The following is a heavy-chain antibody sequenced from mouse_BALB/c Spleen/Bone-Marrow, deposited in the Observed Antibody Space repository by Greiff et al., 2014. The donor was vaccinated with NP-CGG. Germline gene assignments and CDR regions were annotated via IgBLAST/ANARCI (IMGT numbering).Heavy chain of an antibody. V-gene: IGHV5-17*02. Sequence: EVQLVESGGGLVQPGGSRKLSCAASGFTFSSFGMHWVRQAPEKGLEWVAYISSGSSTIYYADTVKGRFTISRDNPKNTLFLQMTNLRSEDTAVYYCAREGRDGNPAYWGQGTTLTVSS. D-gene: IGHD2-1*01. CDR2: ISSGSSTI. J-gene: IGHJ2*01. CDR3: AREGRDGNPAY. CDR1: GFTFSSFG.